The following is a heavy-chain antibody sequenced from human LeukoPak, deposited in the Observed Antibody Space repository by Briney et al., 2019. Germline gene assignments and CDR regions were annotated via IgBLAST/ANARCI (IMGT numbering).Heavy chain of an antibody. Sequence: PSETLSLTCTVSGGSISSSSYYWGWIRQSPGKGLEWIGSIYYSGSTYYNPSLKSRVTMSVDTSKNQFSLKLSSVTAADTAVYYCARQKTGPFDYWGQGTLVTVSS. J-gene: IGHJ4*02. CDR1: GGSISSSSYY. CDR3: ARQKTGPFDY. D-gene: IGHD1-1*01. V-gene: IGHV4-39*01. CDR2: IYYSGST.